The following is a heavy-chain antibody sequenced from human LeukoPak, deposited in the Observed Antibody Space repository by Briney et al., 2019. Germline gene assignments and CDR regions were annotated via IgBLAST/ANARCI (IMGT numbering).Heavy chain of an antibody. CDR2: IYHSGST. CDR3: ARPGMGSSFTGPFDY. V-gene: IGHV4-38-2*02. Sequence: SETLSLTCTVSGYSISSGYYWGWIRQPPGKGLEWIGSIYHSGSTYHNPSLKSRVTISVDTSKNQFSLKLSSVTAADTAVYYCARPGMGSSFTGPFDYWGQGTLVTVSS. D-gene: IGHD6-13*01. J-gene: IGHJ4*02. CDR1: GYSISSGYY.